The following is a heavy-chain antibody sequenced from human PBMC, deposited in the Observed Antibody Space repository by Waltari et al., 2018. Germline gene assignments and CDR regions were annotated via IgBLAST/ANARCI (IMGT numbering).Heavy chain of an antibody. D-gene: IGHD3-10*01. J-gene: IGHJ5*02. CDR1: GGSISTHF. V-gene: IGHV4-59*11. CDR3: ARASYGSGSSWFDP. Sequence: QVQLQESGPGLVKPSETLSLICSVSGGSISTHFWGWIRQPPGKPLEWIGNIYSSGSTNYNPSLTSRVTISLDMSKNQFSLKLRSVSAADTAVYYCARASYGSGSSWFDPWGQGTLVTVSS. CDR2: IYSSGST.